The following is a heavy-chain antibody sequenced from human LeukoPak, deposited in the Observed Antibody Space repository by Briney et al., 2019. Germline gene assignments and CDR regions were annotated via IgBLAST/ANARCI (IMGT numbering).Heavy chain of an antibody. J-gene: IGHJ3*01. CDR1: GFTFSSYA. V-gene: IGHV3-64*01. D-gene: IGHD3-3*01. CDR2: ISSNGGST. CDR3: ARALGVVKSLLDV. Sequence: GGSLRLSCAASGFTFSSYAMHWVRQAPGKGLEYVSAISSNGGSTYYANSVKGRFTISRDNSKNTLYPQMGSLRAEDMAVYYCARALGVVKSLLDVGGQGTMLTVSS.